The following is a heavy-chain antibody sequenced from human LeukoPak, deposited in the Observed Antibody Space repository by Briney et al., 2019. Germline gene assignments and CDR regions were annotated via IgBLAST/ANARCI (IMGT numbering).Heavy chain of an antibody. CDR1: GYTFTSYD. CDR2: MHPNSGNT. J-gene: IGHJ6*02. D-gene: IGHD2-2*01. CDR3: AREYCSSTSCPYYYYYGMDV. V-gene: IGHV1-8*01. Sequence: ASVKVSCKASGYTFTSYDINWVRQATGQGLEWMGWMHPNSGNTGYAQKFQGRVTMTRNTSISTAYMELSSLRSEDTAVYYCAREYCSSTSCPYYYYYGMDVWGQGTTVTVSS.